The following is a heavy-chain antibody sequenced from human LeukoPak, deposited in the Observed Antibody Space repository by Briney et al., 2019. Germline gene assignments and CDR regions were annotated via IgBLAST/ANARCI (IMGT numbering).Heavy chain of an antibody. CDR2: ISGSGGST. Sequence: QPGGSLRLSCAASGFTFSSYAMSWVRQAPGKGLEWVSAISGSGGSTYYADSVEGRFTISRDNSKNTLYLQMNSLRAEDTAVYYCAEDLDYGDYGVDYWGQGTLVTVSS. CDR1: GFTFSSYA. D-gene: IGHD4-17*01. CDR3: AEDLDYGDYGVDY. V-gene: IGHV3-23*01. J-gene: IGHJ4*02.